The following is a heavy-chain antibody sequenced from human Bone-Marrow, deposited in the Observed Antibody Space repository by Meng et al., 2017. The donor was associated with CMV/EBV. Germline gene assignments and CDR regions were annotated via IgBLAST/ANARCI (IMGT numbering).Heavy chain of an antibody. CDR1: AYTFSAYY. CDR3: ARQAPPGGMDV. J-gene: IGHJ6*02. Sequence: ASVKVSCKPSAYTFSAYYMHWVRQAPGRGLEWMGWSNPVNGDTKYAQKFQGRVTMTRDTSISTAYMELSSLTSDDTAVYYCARQAPPGGMDVWGQGTTVTVSS. V-gene: IGHV1-2*02. CDR2: SNPVNGDT.